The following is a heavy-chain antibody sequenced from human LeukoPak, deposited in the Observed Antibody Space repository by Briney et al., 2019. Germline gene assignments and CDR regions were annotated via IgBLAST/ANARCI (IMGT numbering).Heavy chain of an antibody. CDR1: GYSISSGHY. CDR3: ARAGNWNVLYYYYYLDV. J-gene: IGHJ6*03. V-gene: IGHV4-38-2*02. CDR2: IYHSGST. D-gene: IGHD1-20*01. Sequence: SETLSLTCTVSGYSISSGHYWGWIRHPPGKGLEWIGNIYHSGSTYYNPSLKSRVTISVDTSKNQFSLKLSSVTAAETAVYYCARAGNWNVLYYYYYLDVWGKGTTVTVSS.